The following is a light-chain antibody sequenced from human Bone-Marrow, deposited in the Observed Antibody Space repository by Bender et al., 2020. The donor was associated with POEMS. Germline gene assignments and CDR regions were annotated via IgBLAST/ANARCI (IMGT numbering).Light chain of an antibody. Sequence: SYVLTQPPSVSVAPGKTARITCGGDNIGSKSVHWYQQKSGQAPVLVIFYDGDRPSGVPNRFSGSKSGNTASLTISGLQAEDEADYYCAAWEDSLNGWVFGGGTKLTVL. CDR2: YDG. CDR3: AAWEDSLNGWV. CDR1: NIGSKS. J-gene: IGLJ3*02. V-gene: IGLV3-21*01.